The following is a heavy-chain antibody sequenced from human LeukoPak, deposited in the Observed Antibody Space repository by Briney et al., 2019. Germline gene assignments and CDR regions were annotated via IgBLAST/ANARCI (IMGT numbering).Heavy chain of an antibody. J-gene: IGHJ4*02. CDR3: ASSSYFYDSSCYSERIFVY. CDR1: GYTFTGYY. CDR2: INPNSGRT. Sequence: ASVKVSFKASGYTFTGYYMHWVRQAPGQGLEWVGWINPNSGRTNYAEKFQGRVSMARDQSISTAYMELSRLRSDDTAVYYCASSSYFYDSSCYSERIFVYWGQGTLVTVSS. V-gene: IGHV1-2*02. D-gene: IGHD3-22*01.